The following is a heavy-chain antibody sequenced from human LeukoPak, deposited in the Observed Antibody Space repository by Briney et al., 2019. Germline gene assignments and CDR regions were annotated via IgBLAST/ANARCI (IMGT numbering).Heavy chain of an antibody. CDR2: IKQDGSEK. V-gene: IGHV3-7*01. CDR3: GRDRQIAY. Sequence: PGGSLRLSCAASGFTFSNYWLTWVRQAPGQGLEWVANIKQDGSEKHYVDSVKGRFTISRDNAKNSLYMQMNSLRAEGTAVYYCGRDRQIAYWGQGTLVTVSS. CDR1: GFTFSNYW. J-gene: IGHJ4*02.